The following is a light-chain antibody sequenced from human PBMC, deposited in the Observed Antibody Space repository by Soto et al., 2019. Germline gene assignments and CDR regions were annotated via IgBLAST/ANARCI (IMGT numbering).Light chain of an antibody. V-gene: IGLV1-40*01. J-gene: IGLJ3*02. CDR2: GHT. CDR3: QSYDNNLRAWV. Sequence: QSVLTQPPSMSGAPGQRVTISCTGNSSNIGAGYDVHWYQQLPGTAPKLLIYGHTNRPSGVPDRLSGSKSGTSASLAITGRQAEDEAVYYCQSYDNNLRAWVFGGGTKLTVL. CDR1: SSNIGAGYD.